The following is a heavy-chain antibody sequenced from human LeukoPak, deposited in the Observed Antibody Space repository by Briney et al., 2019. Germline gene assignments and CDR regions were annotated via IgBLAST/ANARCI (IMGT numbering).Heavy chain of an antibody. CDR3: ARDSSTVTFDY. CDR2: ISSSSST. CDR1: GLTFSRYS. D-gene: IGHD4-17*01. V-gene: IGHV3-48*04. Sequence: GGSLRLSCAASGLTFSRYSMSWVRQAPGKGLEWVSYISSSSSTYYVDSVKGRFTISRDNAKNSLYLQMNSLRAEDTAVYYCARDSSTVTFDYWGQGTLVTVSS. J-gene: IGHJ4*02.